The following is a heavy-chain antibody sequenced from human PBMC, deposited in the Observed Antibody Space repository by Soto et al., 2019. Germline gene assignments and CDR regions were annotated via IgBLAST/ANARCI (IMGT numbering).Heavy chain of an antibody. D-gene: IGHD2-8*01. CDR2: ISGSGGST. Sequence: PGGSLRLSCAASGFTFSSYAMSWVRQAPGKGLEWVSAISGSGGSTYYADSVKGRFTISRDNSKNTLYLQMNSLRAEDTAVYYCAKDDRDIVLMVGNYFDYWGQGTLVTVSS. V-gene: IGHV3-23*01. CDR3: AKDDRDIVLMVGNYFDY. J-gene: IGHJ4*02. CDR1: GFTFSSYA.